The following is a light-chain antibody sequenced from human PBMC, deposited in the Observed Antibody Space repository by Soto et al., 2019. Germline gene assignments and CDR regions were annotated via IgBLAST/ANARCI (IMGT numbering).Light chain of an antibody. CDR3: QQSYSTHPIT. CDR1: QSISSH. CDR2: APS. V-gene: IGKV1-39*01. J-gene: IGKJ5*01. Sequence: DIHMTQSASSLSAPVGYRFTITCRARQSISSHLNWYQQKPVKAPKLLXYAPSSLQSGVPSSFSGSGSGTDFTLTISSLQHEDFANDYCQQSYSTHPITFGQGTRLEIK.